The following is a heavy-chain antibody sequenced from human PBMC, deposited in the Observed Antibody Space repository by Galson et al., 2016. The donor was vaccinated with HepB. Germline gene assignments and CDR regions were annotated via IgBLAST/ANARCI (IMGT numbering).Heavy chain of an antibody. J-gene: IGHJ6*02. CDR3: AKDVWALSGDGDGYYYGFDV. CDR2: FYYRGNT. CDR1: GDSISSGPYH. D-gene: IGHD4-17*01. V-gene: IGHV4-39*07. Sequence: SETLSLTCIVSGDSISSGPYHWGWIRQSPGMGLEWIGSFYYRGNTFYNPYLLSRVTISVDTVKNQFSLNLTSMTAADTATYYCAKDVWALSGDGDGYYYGFDVWGHGTTVTVSS.